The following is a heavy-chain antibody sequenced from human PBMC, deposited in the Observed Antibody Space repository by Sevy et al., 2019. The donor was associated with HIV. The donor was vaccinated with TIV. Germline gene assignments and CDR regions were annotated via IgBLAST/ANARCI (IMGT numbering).Heavy chain of an antibody. CDR3: ARDRGGYLFDY. CDR2: IYRGDST. D-gene: IGHD3-22*01. Sequence: GESLKISCVASGFTVSSNYMNWVRQAPGKGLEWVSIIYRGDSTNYADSVKGRFTISRDNSKNTLYLQMNSLRAEDTAVYYCARDRGGYLFDYWGHGTRVTVSS. J-gene: IGHJ4*01. CDR1: GFTVSSNY. V-gene: IGHV3-66*02.